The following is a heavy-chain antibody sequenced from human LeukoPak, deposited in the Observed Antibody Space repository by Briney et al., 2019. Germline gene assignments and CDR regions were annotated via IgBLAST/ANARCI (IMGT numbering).Heavy chain of an antibody. V-gene: IGHV1-2*06. CDR3: ARFILNPIRPTDY. D-gene: IGHD3-16*02. CDR1: GYTFTGYY. CDR2: INPNSGGT. J-gene: IGHJ4*02. Sequence: GASVKVSCKASGYTFTGYYMHWVRQAPGQGLEWMGRINPNSGGTNYAQKFQGRVTMTRDTSISTAYMELSRLSSDDTAVNYCARFILNPIRPTDYWGQGTLVTVSS.